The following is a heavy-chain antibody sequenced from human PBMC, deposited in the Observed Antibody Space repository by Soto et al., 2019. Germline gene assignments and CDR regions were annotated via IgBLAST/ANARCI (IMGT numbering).Heavy chain of an antibody. V-gene: IGHV3-23*01. J-gene: IGHJ5*01. Sequence: GGSLRLSCVASGFTFRHYAMSWVRQAPRKGLQWVSGISDSGGTTYYTDPVKGRFTISRDNSKNSLYLQMNSLRAEDTAIYYCAKDLRYYGSGPSGWFDSWGQGTQVTVSS. CDR2: ISDSGGTT. CDR1: GFTFRHYA. D-gene: IGHD3-10*01. CDR3: AKDLRYYGSGPSGWFDS.